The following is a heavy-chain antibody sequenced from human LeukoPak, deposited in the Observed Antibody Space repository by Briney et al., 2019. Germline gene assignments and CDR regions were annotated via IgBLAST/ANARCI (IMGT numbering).Heavy chain of an antibody. Sequence: SVKVSCKASGYTFTSYGISWVRQAPGQGLEWMGGIIPIFGTANYAQKFQGRVTTTADESTSTAYMELSSLRSEDTAVYYCARDGGGSYTLFDYWGQGTLVTVSS. J-gene: IGHJ4*02. CDR1: GYTFTSYG. D-gene: IGHD1-26*01. CDR3: ARDGGGSYTLFDY. CDR2: IIPIFGTA. V-gene: IGHV1-69*13.